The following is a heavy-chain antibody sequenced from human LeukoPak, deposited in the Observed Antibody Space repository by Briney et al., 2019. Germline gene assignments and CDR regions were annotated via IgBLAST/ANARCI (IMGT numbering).Heavy chain of an antibody. J-gene: IGHJ4*02. CDR1: GYTFTSYG. CDR3: ARDLPYSSSDRTPFDY. Sequence: ASVKVSCKASGYTFTSYGISWVRQAPGKGLEWMGWTSAYNGNTNYAQKFQGRVTMTTETSTSTAYMELRSLTSDDTAVYYCARDLPYSSSDRTPFDYWGQGTLVTVSA. D-gene: IGHD6-6*01. V-gene: IGHV1-18*01. CDR2: TSAYNGNT.